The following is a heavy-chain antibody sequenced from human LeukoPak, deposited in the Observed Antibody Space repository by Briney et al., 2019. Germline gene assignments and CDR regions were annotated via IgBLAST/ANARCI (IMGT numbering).Heavy chain of an antibody. J-gene: IGHJ4*02. D-gene: IGHD6-6*01. CDR1: GDTFTSYG. CDR3: ARDDMSIFDY. CDR2: ISPYNGNT. V-gene: IGHV1-18*01. Sequence: ASVKVSCKTSGDTFTSYGISWVRQAPGQGLEWMGWISPYNGNTNYAQKFQGRVTMTTDTSTSTAYMELRSLRSDDTAVYYCARDDMSIFDYWGQGTLVTVSS.